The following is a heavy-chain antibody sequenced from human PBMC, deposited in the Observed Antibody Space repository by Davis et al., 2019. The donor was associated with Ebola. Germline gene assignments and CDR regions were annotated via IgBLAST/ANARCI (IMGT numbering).Heavy chain of an antibody. CDR3: ARSGARYCSGGSCYSKVAWFDP. J-gene: IGHJ5*02. CDR2: MYHSGIT. Sequence: SETLSLTCSVSGDSISSNYYWGWIRQSPEKGFEWIGIMYHSGITYNNPSLKSRVTTSVDTSKNQFSLKLSSVTAADTAVYYCARSGARYCSGGSCYSKVAWFDPWGQGTLVTVSS. V-gene: IGHV4-38-2*01. CDR1: GDSISSNYY. D-gene: IGHD2-15*01.